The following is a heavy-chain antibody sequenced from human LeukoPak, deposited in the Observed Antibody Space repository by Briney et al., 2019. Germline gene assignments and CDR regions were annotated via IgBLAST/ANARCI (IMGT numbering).Heavy chain of an antibody. CDR3: ARVPLGVPAAIDY. CDR2: INPNSGGA. Sequence: GASVKVSCKASGYTFTRYYMHWVRLAPGQGLEWMGWINPNSGGANYAQKFQGRVTMTRDTSISTAYMEPSRLRSDDTAVYYCARVPLGVPAAIDYWGQGTLVTVSS. D-gene: IGHD2-2*01. J-gene: IGHJ4*02. V-gene: IGHV1-2*02. CDR1: GYTFTRYY.